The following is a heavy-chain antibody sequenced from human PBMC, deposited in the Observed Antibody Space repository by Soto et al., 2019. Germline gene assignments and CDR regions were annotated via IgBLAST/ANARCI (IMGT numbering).Heavy chain of an antibody. D-gene: IGHD6-6*01. J-gene: IGHJ6*02. V-gene: IGHV3-53*01. Sequence: EVQLVESGGGLIQPGGSLRLSCAASGFTVSSNYMSWVRQAPGKGLEWVSVIYSGGSTYYADSVKGRFTISRDNSKNTLYLQMNSLRAEDTAVYYCARVHQEIIAAQPSSGGMDVWGQGTTVTVSS. CDR2: IYSGGST. CDR1: GFTVSSNY. CDR3: ARVHQEIIAAQPSSGGMDV.